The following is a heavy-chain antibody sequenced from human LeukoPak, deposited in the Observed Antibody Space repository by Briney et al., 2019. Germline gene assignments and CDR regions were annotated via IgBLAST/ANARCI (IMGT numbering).Heavy chain of an antibody. CDR3: AKAGTYGSGSENFDY. CDR2: ISSSSSYI. D-gene: IGHD3-10*01. CDR1: GFTFITYS. Sequence: PGGSLRLSCAASGFTFITYSMNWVRQAPGKGLEWVSSISSSSSYIYYADSVKGRFTISRDNSKNTLYLQMNSLRAEDAAVYYCAKAGTYGSGSENFDYWGQGTLVTVSS. V-gene: IGHV3-21*01. J-gene: IGHJ4*02.